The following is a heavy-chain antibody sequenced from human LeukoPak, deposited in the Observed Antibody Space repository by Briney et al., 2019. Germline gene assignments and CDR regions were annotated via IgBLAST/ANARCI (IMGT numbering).Heavy chain of an antibody. CDR2: ISYDGSNK. J-gene: IGHJ4*02. Sequence: GGSLRLSCAASGFTFSSYAMHWVRQAPGKGLERVAVISYDGSNKYYADSVKGRFTISRDNSKNTLYLQMNSLRAEDTAVYYCARVAGASYSSGWGLGDYWGQGTLVTVSS. CDR3: ARVAGASYSSGWGLGDY. CDR1: GFTFSSYA. V-gene: IGHV3-30*04. D-gene: IGHD6-19*01.